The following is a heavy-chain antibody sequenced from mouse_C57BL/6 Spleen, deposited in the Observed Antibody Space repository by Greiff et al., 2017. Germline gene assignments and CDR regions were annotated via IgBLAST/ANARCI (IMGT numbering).Heavy chain of an antibody. D-gene: IGHD4-1*01. CDR3: ARRSGTEGYFDY. CDR1: GYAFSSSW. V-gene: IGHV1-82*01. CDR2: IYPGDGDT. J-gene: IGHJ2*01. Sequence: VQLQQSGPELVKPGASVKISCKASGYAFSSSWMNWVKQRPGKGLEWIGRIYPGDGDTNYNGKFKGKATLTADKSSSTAYMQLSSLTSEDSAVYFCARRSGTEGYFDYWGQGTTLTVSS.